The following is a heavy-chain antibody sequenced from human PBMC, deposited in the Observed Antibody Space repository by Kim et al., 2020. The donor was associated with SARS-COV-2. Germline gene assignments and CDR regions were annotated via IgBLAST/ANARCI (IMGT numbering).Heavy chain of an antibody. CDR3: AKNILVWFGELLFGMDV. V-gene: IGHV3-30*18. J-gene: IGHJ6*02. Sequence: GGSLRLSCVASGFTFSSYGMHWVRQAPGKGLEWVTVISYDESKKYYADSVKGRFTISRDNSKNTLYLQMNSLRAEDTAVYYCAKNILVWFGELLFGMDVWGQGTAVTVSS. D-gene: IGHD3-10*01. CDR1: GFTFSSYG. CDR2: ISYDESKK.